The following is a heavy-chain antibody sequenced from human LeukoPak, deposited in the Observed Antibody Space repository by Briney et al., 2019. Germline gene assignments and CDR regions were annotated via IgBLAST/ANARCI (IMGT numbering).Heavy chain of an antibody. V-gene: IGHV4-38-2*01. CDR2: IYYSGTT. Sequence: SETLSLTCGVSSEFFSGYYWGWIRQPPGKGLEWVGSIYYSGTTSYNPSLKSRATISVDMSKNHFSLRLRSATAADTAMYYCARGTLYRGWSYYLDFWGQGSQVTVSS. D-gene: IGHD6-19*01. CDR1: SEFFSGYY. J-gene: IGHJ4*02. CDR3: ARGTLYRGWSYYLDF.